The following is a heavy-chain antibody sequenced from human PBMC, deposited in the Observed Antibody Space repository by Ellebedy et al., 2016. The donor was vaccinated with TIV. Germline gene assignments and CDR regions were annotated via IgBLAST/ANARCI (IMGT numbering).Heavy chain of an antibody. D-gene: IGHD6-13*01. J-gene: IGHJ4*02. CDR1: GFTFSSYG. V-gene: IGHV3-30*03. CDR2: ISYDGSNK. Sequence: GESLKISCAASGFTFSSYGMHWVRQAPGKGLEWVAVISYDGSNKYYADSVKGRFTISRDNSKNTLYLQMNSLRAEDTAVYYCARAAAAHRPFDYWGQGTLVTVSS. CDR3: ARAAAAHRPFDY.